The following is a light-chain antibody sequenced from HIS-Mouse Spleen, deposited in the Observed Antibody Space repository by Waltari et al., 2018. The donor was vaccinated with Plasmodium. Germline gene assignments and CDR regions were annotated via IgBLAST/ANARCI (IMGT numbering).Light chain of an antibody. CDR2: EGS. J-gene: IGLJ3*02. V-gene: IGLV2-23*03. CDR3: CSYAGSSTFV. Sequence: QSALTQPASVSGSPGQSITIPCTETSSDVGSYNLVSWYQQHPGKAPKLMIYEGSKRPSGVSKRFSGSKSGNTASLTISGLQAEDEADYYCCSYAGSSTFVFGGGTKLTVL. CDR1: SSDVGSYNL.